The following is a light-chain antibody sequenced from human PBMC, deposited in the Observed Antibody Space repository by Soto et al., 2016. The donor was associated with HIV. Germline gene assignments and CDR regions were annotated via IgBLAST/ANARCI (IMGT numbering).Light chain of an antibody. Sequence: DIVMTQTPLSLSVTPGQPASISCRSSQSLVHSDGMTYFYWYLQKPGQPPQLLIFEASKRFSGVPDRFTGSGSGTDFTLTISRVEAEDVGIYYCTQSIYLPLTFGGGTKVE. CDR2: EAS. V-gene: IGKV2D-29*01. CDR3: TQSIYLPLT. CDR1: QSLVHSDGMTY. J-gene: IGKJ4*01.